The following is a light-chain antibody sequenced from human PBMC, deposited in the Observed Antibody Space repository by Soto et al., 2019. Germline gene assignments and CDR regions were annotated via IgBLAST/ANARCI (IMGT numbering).Light chain of an antibody. CDR3: FSFTTDWTHV. V-gene: IGLV2-14*01. CDR2: EVS. J-gene: IGLJ1*01. Sequence: QSVLTQPASVSGSPGQSITISCPGSSSDIGAYNYVSWFQQYPGKAPKLIISEVSNRPSGVSNRFSGSKSGTAASLTISGLQTEDEADYFCFSFTTDWTHVFGTGTKVTVL. CDR1: SSDIGAYNY.